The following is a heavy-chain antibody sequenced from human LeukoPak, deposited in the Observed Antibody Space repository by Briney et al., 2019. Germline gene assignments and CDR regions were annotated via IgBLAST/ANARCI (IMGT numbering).Heavy chain of an antibody. CDR1: GGTFNSYA. CDR2: IIPVLDMA. Sequence: ASVKVSCKASGGTFNSYAISWVRQAPGQGLEWVGRIIPVLDMANHAEDFQARVTITADKSTSTACMELSSLRSEDTAVYYCARDRLDYGGSYTLDSWGQGTLVTVSS. D-gene: IGHD4-17*01. CDR3: ARDRLDYGGSYTLDS. V-gene: IGHV1-69*04. J-gene: IGHJ4*02.